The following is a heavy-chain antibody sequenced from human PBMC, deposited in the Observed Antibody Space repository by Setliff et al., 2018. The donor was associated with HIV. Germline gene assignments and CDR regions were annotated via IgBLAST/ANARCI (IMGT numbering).Heavy chain of an antibody. J-gene: IGHJ4*02. CDR3: VTSSSWSSRLNF. CDR2: TSHSGKT. Sequence: SETLSLTCAVHGGPLSGQYWSWIRQTPGQGLEWIGETSHSGKTNYNPSLKSRVTISVDTSKNQFSLKLTCVTAADTAVYYCVTSSSWSSRLNFWGPGMLVTVSS. V-gene: IGHV4-34*01. CDR1: GGPLSGQY. D-gene: IGHD2-2*01.